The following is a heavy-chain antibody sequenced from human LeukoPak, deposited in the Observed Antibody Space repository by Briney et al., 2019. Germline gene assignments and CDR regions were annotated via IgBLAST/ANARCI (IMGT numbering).Heavy chain of an antibody. D-gene: IGHD1-7*01. V-gene: IGHV5-51*01. CDR2: IYPGDSDT. Sequence: GESLKISCKGSGYRFTDYWIGWVRQMPGKGLEWMGIIYPGDSDTRYSPSFQGQVTISADKSINTAHLQWSSLKASDTAMYYCARGAAGTTSDYYYFGLDVWGQGTTVRVSS. J-gene: IGHJ6*02. CDR3: ARGAAGTTSDYYYFGLDV. CDR1: GYRFTDYW.